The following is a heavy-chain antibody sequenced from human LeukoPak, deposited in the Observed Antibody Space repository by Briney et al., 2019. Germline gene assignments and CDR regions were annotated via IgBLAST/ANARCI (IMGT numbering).Heavy chain of an antibody. Sequence: SETLSLTCTVSGGSISRYYWSWIRQPPGKGLEWSWYIYYSGSTNYNPSLKSRVTISVDTSKTQFSLKLSSVTAADTAVYYCARLTPSGYYYYGMDVWGQGTTVTVSS. CDR1: GGSISRYY. J-gene: IGHJ6*02. D-gene: IGHD2-15*01. CDR2: IYYSGST. V-gene: IGHV4-59*08. CDR3: ARLTPSGYYYYGMDV.